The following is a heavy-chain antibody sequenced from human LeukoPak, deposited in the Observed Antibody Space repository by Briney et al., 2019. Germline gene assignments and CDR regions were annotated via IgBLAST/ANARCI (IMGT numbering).Heavy chain of an antibody. Sequence: SGGSLRLSCAASGFTFSDYYMSWIRQAPGKGLEWVSYISSSGSTIYYADSVKGRFTISRDNAKNSLYLQMNSLRAEDTAVYYCVTYNWEYETDYWGQGTLVTVSS. CDR3: VTYNWEYETDY. CDR1: GFTFSDYY. J-gene: IGHJ4*02. D-gene: IGHD1-20*01. V-gene: IGHV3-11*04. CDR2: ISSSGSTI.